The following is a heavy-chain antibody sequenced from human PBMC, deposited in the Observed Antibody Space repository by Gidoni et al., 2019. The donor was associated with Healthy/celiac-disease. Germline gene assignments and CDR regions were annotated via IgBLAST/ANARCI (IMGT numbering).Heavy chain of an antibody. CDR1: GYTFTSYA. Sequence: QVQLVQSGSELKKPGASVKVSCKASGYTFTSYAMNWVRQAPGQGLEWMGWINTNTGNPTYAQGFTGRFVFSLDTFVSTAYLQISSLKAEDTAVYYCARGVTIFGVVTGTPFDYWGQGTLVTVSS. CDR2: INTNTGNP. V-gene: IGHV7-4-1*02. J-gene: IGHJ4*02. D-gene: IGHD3-3*01. CDR3: ARGVTIFGVVTGTPFDY.